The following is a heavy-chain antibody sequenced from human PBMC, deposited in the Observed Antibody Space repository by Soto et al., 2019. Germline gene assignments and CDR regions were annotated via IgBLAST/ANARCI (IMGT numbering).Heavy chain of an antibody. V-gene: IGHV1-69*01. D-gene: IGHD2-8*02. CDR2: IIPVSGTA. Sequence: QVHLEQSGAEVKNPGSSVKVSCKFSGGTFSSYVIIWVRQAPGQGLEWMGGIIPVSGTANYAQKFHGRVTISADAATNTAYMELSSVRFDDTAVYYCATVDRSVALVGWFDPWGQGTLVTVSS. J-gene: IGHJ5*02. CDR1: GGTFSSYV. CDR3: ATVDRSVALVGWFDP.